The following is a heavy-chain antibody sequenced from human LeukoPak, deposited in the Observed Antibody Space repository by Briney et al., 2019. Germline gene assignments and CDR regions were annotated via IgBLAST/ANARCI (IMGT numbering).Heavy chain of an antibody. CDR2: INYSGST. V-gene: IGHV4-59*08. CDR1: GDSASSYF. J-gene: IGHJ1*01. Sequence: PSETLSLTCIVSGDSASSYFWSWIRQPPEKGLEWIGYINYSGSTNYNPSLKSRVTISGDTSKNQCSLKLSSVTAADTAVYYCASSPPVTEYSHHWGQGTLVTVSS. CDR3: ASSPPVTEYSHH.